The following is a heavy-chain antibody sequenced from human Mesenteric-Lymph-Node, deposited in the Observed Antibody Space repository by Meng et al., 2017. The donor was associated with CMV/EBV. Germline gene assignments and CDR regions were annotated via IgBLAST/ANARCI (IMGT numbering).Heavy chain of an antibody. CDR2: INQSVNT. D-gene: IGHD3-3*01. CDR1: GGSFNGYY. CDR3: GRGDYDFTET. Sequence: SETLSLTCAAYGGSFNGYYWAYLRQPPGKGLEWIGEINQSVNTYYNPSLKSPLSMSVDTSKNQFSLRLNSVTAADTAVYYCGRGDYDFTETWGQGTLVTVSS. J-gene: IGHJ5*02. V-gene: IGHV4-34*01.